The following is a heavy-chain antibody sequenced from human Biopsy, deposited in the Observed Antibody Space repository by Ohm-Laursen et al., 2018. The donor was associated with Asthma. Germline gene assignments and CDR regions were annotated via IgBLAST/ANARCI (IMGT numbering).Heavy chain of an antibody. Sequence: ASVKVSCKTSGYTFNSAGFTWVRQAPGQGLEGMGWISVYNGNTKVAQKLQDRVTMITDTSTSTAYMELRSLRSDDAAVYFCARAVDYSHYYGIDVWGQGTTVTVS. CDR2: ISVYNGNT. CDR3: ARAVDYSHYYGIDV. D-gene: IGHD3-10*01. CDR1: GYTFNSAG. V-gene: IGHV1-18*01. J-gene: IGHJ6*02.